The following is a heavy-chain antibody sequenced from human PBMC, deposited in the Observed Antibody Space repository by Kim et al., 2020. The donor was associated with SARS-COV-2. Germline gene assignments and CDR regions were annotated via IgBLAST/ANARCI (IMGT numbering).Heavy chain of an antibody. Sequence: YNPSLKSRVTISVDTSKNQFSLKLSSVTAADTAVYYCATTTKGWDAFDIWGQGTMVTVSS. CDR3: ATTTKGWDAFDI. V-gene: IGHV4-59*01. D-gene: IGHD1-1*01. J-gene: IGHJ3*02.